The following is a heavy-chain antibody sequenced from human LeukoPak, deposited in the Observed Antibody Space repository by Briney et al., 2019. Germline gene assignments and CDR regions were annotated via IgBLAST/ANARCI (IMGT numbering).Heavy chain of an antibody. D-gene: IGHD3-10*01. Sequence: GGSLRLSCAASGFTFSSYAMSWVRQAPGKGLEWVSAISGSAGSTYYADSVKGRFTISRDNAKNSLYLQMNSLRAEDTAVYYCARDLFTAWFRNMDVWGQGTTVTVSS. CDR2: ISGSAGST. CDR1: GFTFSSYA. V-gene: IGHV3-23*01. J-gene: IGHJ6*02. CDR3: ARDLFTAWFRNMDV.